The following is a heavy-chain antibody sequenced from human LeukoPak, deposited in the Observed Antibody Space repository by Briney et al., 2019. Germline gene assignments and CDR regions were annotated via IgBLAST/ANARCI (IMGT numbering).Heavy chain of an antibody. CDR2: ISSSSSYI. D-gene: IGHD3-10*01. CDR3: AKEGLWFGELLPNTDNWFDP. J-gene: IGHJ5*02. CDR1: GFTFSSYS. Sequence: GGSLRLSCAASGFTFSSYSMNWVRQAPGKGLEWVSSISSSSSYIYYADSVKGRFTISRDNSKNTLYLQMNSLRAEDTAVYYCAKEGLWFGELLPNTDNWFDPWGQGTLVTVSS. V-gene: IGHV3-21*01.